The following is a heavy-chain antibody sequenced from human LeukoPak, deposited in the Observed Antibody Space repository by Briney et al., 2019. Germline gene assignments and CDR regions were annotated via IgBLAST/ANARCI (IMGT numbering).Heavy chain of an antibody. D-gene: IGHD3-10*01. CDR1: GYTFTRYG. J-gene: IGHJ3*02. Sequence: ASVKVSCKASGYTFTRYGISWLRQAPGHGLEWMGWISTYNGNTNYAQRLQGRVTMTTDTSTSTAYMELRSLRSDDTAVYYCARQTYYHGSGRFQNFNDAFDIWGQGTMVTVPS. V-gene: IGHV1-18*01. CDR2: ISTYNGNT. CDR3: ARQTYYHGSGRFQNFNDAFDI.